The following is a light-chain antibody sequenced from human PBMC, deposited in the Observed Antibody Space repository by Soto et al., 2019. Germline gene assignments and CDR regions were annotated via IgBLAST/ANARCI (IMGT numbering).Light chain of an antibody. V-gene: IGKV1-33*01. CDR2: DAS. Sequence: DVQMTQSPSSLSASVGDRVTITCQASRDISGHLNWYHQLPGKAPKVLIYDASNLVTGVPSRFSGRGSGTDFTITISSLQPEDVGTYYCQQYDNVGITFGPGTRLEVK. CDR3: QQYDNVGIT. J-gene: IGKJ5*01. CDR1: RDISGH.